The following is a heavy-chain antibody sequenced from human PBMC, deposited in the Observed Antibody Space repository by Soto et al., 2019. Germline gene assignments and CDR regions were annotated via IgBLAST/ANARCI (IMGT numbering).Heavy chain of an antibody. J-gene: IGHJ6*02. CDR2: IWYDGSNK. Sequence: QVQLVESGGGVVQPGRSLRLSCAASGFTFSSYGMHWVRQAPGKGLEWVAVIWYDGSNKYYADSVKGRFTISRDNSKNTLYLQMNSLRAEDTGVYYCARDRAVVVGYYGMDVWGQGTKVTVSS. D-gene: IGHD2-15*01. V-gene: IGHV3-33*01. CDR1: GFTFSSYG. CDR3: ARDRAVVVGYYGMDV.